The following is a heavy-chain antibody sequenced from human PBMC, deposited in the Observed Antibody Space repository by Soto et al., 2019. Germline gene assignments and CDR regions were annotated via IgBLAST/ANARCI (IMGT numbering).Heavy chain of an antibody. CDR1: GFTFSNYA. Sequence: GGSLRLSCAASGFTFSNYAVTWVRQAPGKGLEWVSTISGSGGSTYYADSVKGRFTISRDNSKNTLYLQMDSLRPEDTAVYYCAKDVFDAYWGQGTLVTVSS. J-gene: IGHJ4*02. D-gene: IGHD2-8*01. CDR2: ISGSGGST. CDR3: AKDVFDAY. V-gene: IGHV3-23*01.